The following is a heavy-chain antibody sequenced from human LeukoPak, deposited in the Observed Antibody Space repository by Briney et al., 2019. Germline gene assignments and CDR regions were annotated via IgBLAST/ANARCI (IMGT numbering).Heavy chain of an antibody. CDR2: ISGSGGST. Sequence: GGSLRLSCAASGFTFSSYAMSWVRQAPGKGLEWVSAISGSGGSTYYADSVRGRLTISRDNSKNTLYLQMNSLRAEDTAVYYCAKDHPYSGSFYDAFDIWGQGTMVTVSS. D-gene: IGHD1-26*01. V-gene: IGHV3-23*01. CDR1: GFTFSSYA. CDR3: AKDHPYSGSFYDAFDI. J-gene: IGHJ3*02.